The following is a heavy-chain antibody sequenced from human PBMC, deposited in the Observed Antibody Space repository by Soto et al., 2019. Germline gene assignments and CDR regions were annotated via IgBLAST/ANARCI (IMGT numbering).Heavy chain of an antibody. Sequence: SETLSLTCSVSGVSISSYYWSWIRQPPGKGLEWIGYIYYSGSTNYNPSLKSRVTISVDTSKNQFSLKLSSVTAADTALYYCARGSKDGYSLFYFDSWGQGTLVTVS. V-gene: IGHV4-59*01. D-gene: IGHD2-15*01. CDR2: IYYSGST. CDR1: GVSISSYY. CDR3: ARGSKDGYSLFYFDS. J-gene: IGHJ4*02.